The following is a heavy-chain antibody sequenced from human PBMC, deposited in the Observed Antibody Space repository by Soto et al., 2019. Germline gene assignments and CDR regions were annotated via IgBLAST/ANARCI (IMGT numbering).Heavy chain of an antibody. V-gene: IGHV1-18*01. CDR3: ARAISGYVT. J-gene: IGHJ5*02. CDR1: GYTFTSYG. Sequence: ASVKVSCKASGYTFTSYGISWVRQAPGQGLEWMGWISAYNGNTNYAQKFQGRVTLTRDTSASTAYMDLGSLRSEDTAIYYCARAISGYVTWGQGTLVTVFS. D-gene: IGHD3-22*01. CDR2: ISAYNGNT.